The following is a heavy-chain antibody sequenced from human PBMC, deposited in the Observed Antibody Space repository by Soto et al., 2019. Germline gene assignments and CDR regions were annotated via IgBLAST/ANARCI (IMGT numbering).Heavy chain of an antibody. Sequence: PGGSLRLSCAASGFTFRSYAMHWVRQAPGKGLEWVAVISYDGSNKYYADSVKGRFTISRDNSKNTLYLQMNSLRAEDTAVYYCARDGVYGSPGAFDIWGQGTMVTVSS. CDR3: ARDGVYGSPGAFDI. D-gene: IGHD2-8*01. CDR1: GFTFRSYA. CDR2: ISYDGSNK. V-gene: IGHV3-30-3*01. J-gene: IGHJ3*02.